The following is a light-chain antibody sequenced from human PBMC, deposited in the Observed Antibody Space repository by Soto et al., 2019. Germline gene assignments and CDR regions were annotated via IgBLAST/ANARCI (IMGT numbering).Light chain of an antibody. CDR2: SAS. V-gene: IGKV1-12*01. J-gene: IGKJ1*01. Sequence: DIQMTQSPSSVSGSVGDRVTITCRASQDITRWLAWYQQKPGKAPKLLVYSASNLQSGVPSRFSGSGSGTNFTLTISDLQPEDFTTYYCQKSDSTPWTFGQGTKVDIK. CDR3: QKSDSTPWT. CDR1: QDITRW.